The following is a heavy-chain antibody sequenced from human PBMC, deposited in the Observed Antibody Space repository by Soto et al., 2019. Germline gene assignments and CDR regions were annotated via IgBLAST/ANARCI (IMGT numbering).Heavy chain of an antibody. CDR1: GGTFSSYT. J-gene: IGHJ6*03. CDR2: IIPILGIA. V-gene: IGHV1-69*02. CDR3: ARHSPSYDYGDSDAFYYYYMDV. Sequence: QVQLVQSGAEVKKPGSSVKVSCKASGGTFSSYTISWVRQAPGQGLEWMGRIIPILGIANYAQKFQGRVTITANKSTSTAYIELSSLRSEDTAVYYCARHSPSYDYGDSDAFYYYYMDVWGKGTTVTVSS. D-gene: IGHD4-17*01.